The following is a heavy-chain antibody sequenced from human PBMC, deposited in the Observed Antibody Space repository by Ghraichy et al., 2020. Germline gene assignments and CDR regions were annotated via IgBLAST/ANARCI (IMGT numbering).Heavy chain of an antibody. D-gene: IGHD3-3*01. CDR1: GGSISSYY. CDR2: IYYSGST. Sequence: SETLSLTCTVSGGSISSYYWSWIRQPPGKGLEWIGYIYYSGSTNYNPSLKSRVTISVDTSKNQFSLKLSSVTAADTAVYYCARHGRSGYSPFDYWGQGTLVTVSS. V-gene: IGHV4-59*08. J-gene: IGHJ4*02. CDR3: ARHGRSGYSPFDY.